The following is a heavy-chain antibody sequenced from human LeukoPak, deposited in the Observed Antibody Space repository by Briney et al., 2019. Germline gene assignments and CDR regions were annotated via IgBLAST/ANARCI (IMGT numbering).Heavy chain of an antibody. V-gene: IGHV4-34*01. CDR1: GGSFSGYY. CDR2: INHSGST. D-gene: IGHD2-15*01. CDR3: AKDDLPGFCAGGSCWSPNWLDS. J-gene: IGHJ5*01. Sequence: SETLSLTCAVYGGSFSGYYWSWIRQPPGKGLEWIGEINHSGSTNYNPSLKSRVTISVDTSKNQFSLKLSSVTAADTAVYYCAKDDLPGFCAGGSCWSPNWLDSWGQGTLVTVSS.